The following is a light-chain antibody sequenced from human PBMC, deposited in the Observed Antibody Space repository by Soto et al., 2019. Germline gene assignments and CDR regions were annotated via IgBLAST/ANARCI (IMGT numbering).Light chain of an antibody. J-gene: IGKJ1*01. V-gene: IGKV1-5*03. CDR3: HQYNSYSGT. CDR2: KAS. CDR1: QSISSW. Sequence: DIQMTQSPSTLSASVGDRVTITCRASQSISSWLAWYQQKPGKAPKLLIYKASSFEIGVPSRFSGSGSGTEFTLTISSLKPDGFATYYCHQYNSYSGTFGQGTKVEIK.